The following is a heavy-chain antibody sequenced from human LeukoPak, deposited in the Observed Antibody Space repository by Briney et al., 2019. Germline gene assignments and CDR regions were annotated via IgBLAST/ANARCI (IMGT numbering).Heavy chain of an antibody. J-gene: IGHJ6*03. CDR1: GGSFSGYY. CDR3: ARVTVTNYYHYYCYMDV. V-gene: IGHV4-34*01. Sequence: PSETLSLTCAVYGGSFSGYYWSWLRQPPGKGLEWVGEINHSGSSNYNASPKRRLIISVDTSNNQFSLKLSSVPAAVTAVYYCARVTVTNYYHYYCYMDVWGKGTTVTVSS. CDR2: INHSGSS. D-gene: IGHD4-17*01.